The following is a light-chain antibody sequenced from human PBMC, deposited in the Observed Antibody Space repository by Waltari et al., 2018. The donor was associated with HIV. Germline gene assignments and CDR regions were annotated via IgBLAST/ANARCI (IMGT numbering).Light chain of an antibody. J-gene: IGKJ1*01. CDR2: GTS. CDR1: QPVSSNF. CDR3: QQYGSSPRT. V-gene: IGKV3-20*01. Sequence: EIVLTQSPSILSLSPGKRATLSCRASQPVSSNFLAWYTQQSGQAPRSLISGTSRRASGTPDRFTGSWSGTDFTLTISRLETEDFLVYYCQQYGSSPRTFGQGTRV.